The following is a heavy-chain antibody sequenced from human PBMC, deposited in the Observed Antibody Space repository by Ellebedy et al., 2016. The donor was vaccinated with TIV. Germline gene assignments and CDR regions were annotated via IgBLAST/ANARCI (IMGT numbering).Heavy chain of an antibody. CDR1: GYTFTGYY. D-gene: IGHD4-23*01. V-gene: IGHV1-2*02. CDR3: GRGSYGGKVDH. Sequence: ASVKVSXXTSGYTFTGYYLHWVRQAPGQGLEWMGWINPHSGGTNYAQNFQGRVTMTRDPSISTAYMEVRSLRSDDTAVYYCGRGSYGGKVDHWGQGTLVTVSS. CDR2: INPHSGGT. J-gene: IGHJ4*02.